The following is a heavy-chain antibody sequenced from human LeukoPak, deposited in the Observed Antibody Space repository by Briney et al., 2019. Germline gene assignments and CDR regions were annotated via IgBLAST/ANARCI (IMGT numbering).Heavy chain of an antibody. V-gene: IGHV1-8*01. J-gene: IGHJ6*03. D-gene: IGHD3-3*01. CDR2: MNPNSGNT. CDR1: GYTFTSYD. Sequence: GASVKVSCKASGYTFTSYDINWVRQATGQGLEWMGWMNPNSGNTGYAQKFQGRVTMTRNTSISTAYMELSSLRSEDTAVYYCARGLLDFWSGYYTDYYYYHYMDVWGKGTTVTVSS. CDR3: ARGLLDFWSGYYTDYYYYHYMDV.